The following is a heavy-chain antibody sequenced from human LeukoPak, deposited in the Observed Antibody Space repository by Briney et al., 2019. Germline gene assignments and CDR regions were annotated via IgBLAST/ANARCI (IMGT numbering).Heavy chain of an antibody. J-gene: IGHJ4*02. D-gene: IGHD3-10*01. CDR2: ISPDGSTT. CDR3: ARDWAYGSGSYRGY. CDR1: GFTFSRYW. V-gene: IGHV3-74*03. Sequence: GGALRLSCAASGFTFSRYWMHWVRQAPGRGLMWVSRISPDGSTTLYADSVKGRFTISRDNSKNTVYLQMNSLRADDTAVYYCARDWAYGSGSYRGYWGQGTLVTVSS.